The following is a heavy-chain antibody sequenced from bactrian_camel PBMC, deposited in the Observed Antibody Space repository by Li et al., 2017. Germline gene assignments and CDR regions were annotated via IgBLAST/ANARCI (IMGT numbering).Heavy chain of an antibody. V-gene: IGHV3S53*01. D-gene: IGHD3*01. J-gene: IGHJ4*01. Sequence: HVQLVESGGGSVQAGGSLRLSCAASSVYVKNVDCMAWFRQVQGKEREAVARIDDWGIATYADSVKGRFTISKDNAKNTVYLQMNSLKPEDTAMYYCAADPRDLWAEWSAAGDYWGQGTQVTVS. CDR1: VYVKNVDC. CDR2: IDDWGIA. CDR3: AADPRDLWAEWSAAGDY.